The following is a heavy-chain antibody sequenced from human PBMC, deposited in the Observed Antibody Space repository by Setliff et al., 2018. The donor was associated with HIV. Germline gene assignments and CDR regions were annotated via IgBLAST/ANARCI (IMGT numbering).Heavy chain of an antibody. V-gene: IGHV1-2*02. J-gene: IGHJ4*02. CDR1: GYTFTGYY. CDR3: ARVLAVKYYYDSSGGDY. CDR2: INPNSGGT. Sequence: ASVKVSCKASGYTFTGYYMHWVRQAPGQGLEWMGWINPNSGGTNYAQKFQGRVTMTRDTSISTAYIELSRLRSDDTAVYYCARVLAVKYYYDSSGGDYWGQGTLVTSPQ. D-gene: IGHD3-22*01.